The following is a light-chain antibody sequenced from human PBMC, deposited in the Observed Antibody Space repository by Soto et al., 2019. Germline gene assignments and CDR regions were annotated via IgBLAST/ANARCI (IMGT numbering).Light chain of an antibody. CDR3: SSYTSSSTPVV. CDR1: SSDVGGYNY. CDR2: DVS. V-gene: IGLV2-14*01. Sequence: VLTQPASVSGSPGQSITISCTGTSSDVGGYNYVSWYQQHPGKAPKLMIYDVSNRPSGVSNRFSGSKSGNTASLTISGLQAEDEADYYCSSYTSSSTPVVFGGGTKLTVL. J-gene: IGLJ2*01.